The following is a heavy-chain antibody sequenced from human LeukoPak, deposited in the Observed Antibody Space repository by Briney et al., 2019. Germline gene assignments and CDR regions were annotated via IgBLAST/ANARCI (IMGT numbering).Heavy chain of an antibody. V-gene: IGHV3-30*14. CDR1: GFTFSSYA. CDR3: ARRAGGYSHPYDY. Sequence: GRSLRLSCAASGFTFSSYAMHWVRQAPGKGLEWVAVISYDGSNKYYADSVKGRFTISRDISKNTVYLQMNSLRAEDTAVYYCARRAGGYSHPYDYWGQGILVTVSS. CDR2: ISYDGSNK. J-gene: IGHJ4*02. D-gene: IGHD4-23*01.